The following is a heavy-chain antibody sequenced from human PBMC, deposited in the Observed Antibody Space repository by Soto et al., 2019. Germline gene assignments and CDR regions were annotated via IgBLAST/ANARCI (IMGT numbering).Heavy chain of an antibody. J-gene: IGHJ4*02. CDR1: GYTFTSYG. D-gene: IGHD1-1*01. CDR3: AIFPPNWNDKG. CDR2: INAGNGNT. V-gene: IGHV1-3*01. Sequence: ASVKVSCKASGYTFTSYGISWVRQAPGQGLEWMGWINAGNGNTKYSQKFQGRVTITRDTSASTAYMELSSLRSEDTAVYYCAIFPPNWNDKGWGQGTLVTVSS.